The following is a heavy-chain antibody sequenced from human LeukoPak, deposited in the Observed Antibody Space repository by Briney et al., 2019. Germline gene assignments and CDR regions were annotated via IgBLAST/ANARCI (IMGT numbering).Heavy chain of an antibody. CDR1: GYTLTELS. V-gene: IGHV1-24*01. D-gene: IGHD3-22*01. J-gene: IGHJ3*02. Sequence: GASVKVSCKVSGYTLTELSMHWVRQAPGKGLEWMGGFDPEDGETIYAQKFQGRVTMTEDTSTDTAYMELSSLRSEDTAVYYCATAVLNYDSSGYSDTSDIWGQGTMVTVSS. CDR2: FDPEDGET. CDR3: ATAVLNYDSSGYSDTSDI.